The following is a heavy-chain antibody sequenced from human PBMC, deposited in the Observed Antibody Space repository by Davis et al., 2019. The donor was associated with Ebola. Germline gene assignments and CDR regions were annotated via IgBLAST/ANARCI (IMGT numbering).Heavy chain of an antibody. CDR1: GGSISSYY. CDR3: ARRRGSSWYLFDY. J-gene: IGHJ4*02. Sequence: SETLSLTCTVSGGSISSYYWSWIRQPPGKGLEWIGYIYYSGSTNYNPSLKSRVTISVDTSKNQFSLKLSSVTAADTAVYYCARRRGSSWYLFDYWGQGTLVTVSS. D-gene: IGHD6-13*01. V-gene: IGHV4-59*08. CDR2: IYYSGST.